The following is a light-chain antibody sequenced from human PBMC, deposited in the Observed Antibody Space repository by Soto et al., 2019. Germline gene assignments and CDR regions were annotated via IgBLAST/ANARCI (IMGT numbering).Light chain of an antibody. V-gene: IGLV2-14*03. J-gene: IGLJ2*01. CDR2: DVT. CDR1: SSDVGGYNY. CDR3: SSYTSSNTVL. Sequence: QSVLTQPASVSGSPGQSITISCTGTSSDVGGYNYVSWYQHHPDKAPKLMIYDVTDRPSGISFRFSGSKSGNTASLTISRLQAEDEADYYCSSYTSSNTVLFGAGTKVTVL.